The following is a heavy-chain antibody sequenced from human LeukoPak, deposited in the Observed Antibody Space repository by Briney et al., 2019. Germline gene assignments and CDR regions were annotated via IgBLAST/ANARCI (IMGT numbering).Heavy chain of an antibody. CDR3: ARAAMVILPIDY. CDR2: INPSGGST. D-gene: IGHD5-18*01. V-gene: IGHV1-46*01. J-gene: IGHJ4*02. CDR1: GYTLTELS. Sequence: ASVKVSCKVSGYTLTELSMHWVRQAPGQGLEWMGIINPSGGSTSYAQKFQGRVTMTRDTSTSTVYMELSSLRSEDTAVYYCARAAMVILPIDYWGQGTLVTVSS.